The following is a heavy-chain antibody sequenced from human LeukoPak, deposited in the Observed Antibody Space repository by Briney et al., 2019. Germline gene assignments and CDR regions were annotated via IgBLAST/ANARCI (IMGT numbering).Heavy chain of an antibody. D-gene: IGHD2-15*01. CDR1: QFTSSNYW. CDR2: IDKDGSEK. CDR3: ATVFRVEGATGLDY. V-gene: IGHV3-7*01. J-gene: IGHJ4*02. Sequence: PGGSLRLSWAVSQFTSSNYWMSWVRQAPGEGLEWVANIDKDGSEKHYVDSVKGRFTISRDNAKKSLYLQMSSLRAENTTVYYCATVFRVEGATGLDYWGQGTLVTVSS.